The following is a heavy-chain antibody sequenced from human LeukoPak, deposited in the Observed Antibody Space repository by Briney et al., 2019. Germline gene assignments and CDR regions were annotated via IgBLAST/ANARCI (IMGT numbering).Heavy chain of an antibody. CDR1: GIPFSSFG. V-gene: IGHV3-33*01. J-gene: IGHJ5*02. Sequence: GGSLRLSCAAPGIPFSSFGMHWLRQAPGKGLEWVAFIWYDGSNKYYADSVKGRFTISRDNSKNTLYLQMNSLTAEDTPVYYCARDGTVTAGPFDPWGGGTLVTVSS. CDR2: IWYDGSNK. CDR3: ARDGTVTAGPFDP. D-gene: IGHD4-17*01.